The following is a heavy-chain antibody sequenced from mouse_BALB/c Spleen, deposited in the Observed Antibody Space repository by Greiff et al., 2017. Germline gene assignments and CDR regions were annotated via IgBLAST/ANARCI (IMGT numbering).Heavy chain of an antibody. CDR2: IWAGGST. CDR1: GFSLTSYG. V-gene: IGHV2-9*02. D-gene: IGHD2-1*01. J-gene: IGHJ3*01. CDR3: ARYGNYEAY. Sequence: QVQLKESGPGLVAPSQSLSITCTVSGFSLTSYGVHWVRQPPGKGLEWLGVIWAGGSTNYNSALMSRLSISKDNSKSQVFLKMNSLQTDDTAMYYCARYGNYEAYWGQGTLVTVSA.